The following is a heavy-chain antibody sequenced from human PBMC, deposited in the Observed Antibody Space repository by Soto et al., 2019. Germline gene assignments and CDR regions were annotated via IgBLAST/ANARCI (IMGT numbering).Heavy chain of an antibody. CDR3: APSTTSSYFDY. CDR1: GFTFSTHA. D-gene: IGHD2-2*01. CDR2: ISDNGGGT. J-gene: IGHJ4*02. Sequence: EVQLLESGGGLVQPGGSLRLSCAASGFTFSTHAMSWVRQAPGKGLEWVSAISDNGGGTFYADSVKGRFTISRDNSRDTVSLQMNSLRADDTAVYYCAPSTTSSYFDYWCEGTLVTVAS. V-gene: IGHV3-23*01.